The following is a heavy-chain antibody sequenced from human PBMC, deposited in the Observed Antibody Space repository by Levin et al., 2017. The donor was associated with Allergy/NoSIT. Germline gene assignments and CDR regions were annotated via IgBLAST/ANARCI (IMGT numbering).Heavy chain of an antibody. CDR3: AKDAPQYNYNLSLHAYYLDV. Sequence: GGSLRLSCVASRFNFSSHAMHWVRQAPGRGLEWVAVVSYDGVRKYYADSVRGRFTVSRDNPRNTLYLHLSSLKPEDTGVYFWAKDAPQYNYNLSLHAYYLDVWGRGTTVSVSS. J-gene: IGHJ6*03. D-gene: IGHD5-18*01. CDR2: VSYDGVRK. CDR1: RFNFSSHA. V-gene: IGHV3-30*18.